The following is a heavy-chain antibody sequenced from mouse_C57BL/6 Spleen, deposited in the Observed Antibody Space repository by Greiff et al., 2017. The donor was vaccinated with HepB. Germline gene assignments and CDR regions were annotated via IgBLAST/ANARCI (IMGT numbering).Heavy chain of an antibody. CDR2: IYPRSGNT. Sequence: QVHVKQSGAELARPGASVKLSCKASGYTFTSYGISWVKQRTGQGLEWIGEIYPRSGNTYYNEKFKGKATLTADKSSSTAYMELRSLTSEDSAVYFCARTTTVVAPEDYWGQGTTLTVSS. CDR3: ARTTTVVAPEDY. V-gene: IGHV1-81*01. CDR1: GYTFTSYG. D-gene: IGHD1-1*01. J-gene: IGHJ2*01.